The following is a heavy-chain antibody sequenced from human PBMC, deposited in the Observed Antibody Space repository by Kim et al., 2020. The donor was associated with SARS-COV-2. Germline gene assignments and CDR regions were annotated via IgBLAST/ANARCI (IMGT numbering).Heavy chain of an antibody. Sequence: SETLSLTCTVSGGSISSSSYYWGWIRQPPGKGLEWIGSIYYSGSTYYNPSLKSRVTISVDTSKNQFSLKLSSVTAADTAVYYCARHWVRWVCSSTSCYIPDWFDPWGQGTLVTVSS. CDR1: GGSISSSSYY. D-gene: IGHD2-2*02. V-gene: IGHV4-39*01. CDR3: ARHWVRWVCSSTSCYIPDWFDP. J-gene: IGHJ5*02. CDR2: IYYSGST.